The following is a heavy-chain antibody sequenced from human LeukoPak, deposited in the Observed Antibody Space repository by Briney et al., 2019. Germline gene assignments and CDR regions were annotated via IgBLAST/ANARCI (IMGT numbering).Heavy chain of an antibody. V-gene: IGHV3-23*01. CDR2: VSGSGDNT. CDR3: VKVMSRSYDD. CDR1: GFTFSSYG. J-gene: IGHJ4*02. D-gene: IGHD3-10*01. Sequence: GGSLRLSCVASGFTFSSYGMSWVRQTPGKGLEWVSGVSGSGDNTYYAEFVQGRFTVSRDNSKNTLILQMNSLRAEDTAVYYCVKVMSRSYDDWGQGTLVTVSS.